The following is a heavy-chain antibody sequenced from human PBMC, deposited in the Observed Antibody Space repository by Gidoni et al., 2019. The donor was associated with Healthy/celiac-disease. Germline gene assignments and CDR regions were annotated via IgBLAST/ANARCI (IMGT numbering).Heavy chain of an antibody. CDR2: SSGSGGIT. CDR3: AKGRRIRWNDAPTQFGY. V-gene: IGHV3-23*01. Sequence: EVQLFESGGVLVHPVGSLRLSCAASGFPFSSYAMSWVRQAPGKGREWVSVSSGSGGITYYADSVKGRFTISRNNSKNTLYLQMNSLRAEDTAGYYCAKGRRIRWNDAPTQFGYWGQGTLVTVSS. D-gene: IGHD1-1*01. CDR1: GFPFSSYA. J-gene: IGHJ4*02.